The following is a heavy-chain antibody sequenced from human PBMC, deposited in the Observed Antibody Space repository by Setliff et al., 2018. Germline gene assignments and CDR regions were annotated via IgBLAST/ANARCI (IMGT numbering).Heavy chain of an antibody. CDR3: ARGRTVVTV. Sequence: SETLSLTCAVSGYSISSGYYWGWIRQPPGKGLEWIGSIYHSGSTYYNPSLKSRVTISVDTSKNQFSLKLSSVTAADTAVYYCARGRTVVTVWGQGTLVTVS. CDR2: IYHSGST. CDR1: GYSISSGYY. V-gene: IGHV4-38-2*01. J-gene: IGHJ4*02. D-gene: IGHD2-15*01.